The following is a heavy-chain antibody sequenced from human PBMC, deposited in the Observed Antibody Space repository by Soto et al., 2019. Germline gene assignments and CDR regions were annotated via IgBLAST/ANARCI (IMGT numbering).Heavy chain of an antibody. CDR2: IYYSGST. V-gene: IGHV4-39*01. Sequence: PSETLSLTCTVSGGSTSSSSYYWGWIRQPPGKGLEWIGSIYYSGSTYYNPSLKSRVTISVDTSKNQLSLKLSSVTAADTAVYYCARRGYYYDSSGYYYSFGPDAFDIWGQGTMVTVSS. J-gene: IGHJ3*02. CDR3: ARRGYYYDSSGYYYSFGPDAFDI. D-gene: IGHD3-22*01. CDR1: GGSTSSSSYY.